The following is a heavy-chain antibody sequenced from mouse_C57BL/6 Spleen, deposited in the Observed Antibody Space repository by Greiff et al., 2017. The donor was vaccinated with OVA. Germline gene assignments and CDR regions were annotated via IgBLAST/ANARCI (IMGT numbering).Heavy chain of an antibody. CDR2: IYWDDDK. Sequence: QVTLKESGPGILQSSQTLSLTCSFSGFSLSTSGMGVSWIRQPSGKGLEWLAHIYWDDDKRYNPSLKSRLTISKDTSRNQVFLKITSVDTADTATYYCARGLGPYWYFDVWGTGTTVTVSS. CDR1: GFSLSTSGMG. CDR3: ARGLGPYWYFDV. V-gene: IGHV8-12*01. J-gene: IGHJ1*03. D-gene: IGHD4-1*01.